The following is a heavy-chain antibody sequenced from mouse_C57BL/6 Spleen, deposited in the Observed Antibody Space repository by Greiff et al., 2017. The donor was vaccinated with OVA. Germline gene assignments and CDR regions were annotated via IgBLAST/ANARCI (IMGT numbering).Heavy chain of an antibody. CDR1: GYTFTDYE. D-gene: IGHD4-1*01. J-gene: IGHJ2*01. CDR3: TTGTWLDY. CDR2: IDPETGGT. V-gene: IGHV1-15*01. Sequence: QVQLQQSGAELVRPGASVTLSCKASGYTFTDYEMHWVKQTPVPGLEWIGAIDPETGGTAYNQKFKGQALLAAAKSSHPAYIELRGLTAEDSAFYYCTTGTWLDYWGQGTTLTVSS.